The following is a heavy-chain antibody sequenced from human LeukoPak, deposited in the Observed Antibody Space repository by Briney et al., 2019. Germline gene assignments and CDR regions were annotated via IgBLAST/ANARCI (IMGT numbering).Heavy chain of an antibody. CDR1: GYTFTSYG. V-gene: IGHV1-18*01. CDR3: ARDRGYYYDSSGYYESLPSDY. J-gene: IGHJ4*02. D-gene: IGHD3-22*01. Sequence: ASVEVSCKASGYTFTSYGISWVRQAPGQGLEWMGWISAYNGNTNYAQKLQGRVTMTTDTSTSTAYMELRSLRSDDTAVYYCARDRGYYYDSSGYYESLPSDYWGQGTLVTVSS. CDR2: ISAYNGNT.